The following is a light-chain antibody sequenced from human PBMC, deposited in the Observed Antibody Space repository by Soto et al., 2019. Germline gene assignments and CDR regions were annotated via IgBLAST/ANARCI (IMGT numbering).Light chain of an antibody. V-gene: IGKV3-15*01. Sequence: ILMTQSPATLSVSPGERATLFCRASQSVSGKLAWYQQKPGQAPRLLIYAASARATGIPARFSGSGSGTDFILTISSLQSEDFAVFYCQQFGSSPYTFGQGTKLEIK. CDR3: QQFGSSPYT. CDR2: AAS. J-gene: IGKJ2*01. CDR1: QSVSGK.